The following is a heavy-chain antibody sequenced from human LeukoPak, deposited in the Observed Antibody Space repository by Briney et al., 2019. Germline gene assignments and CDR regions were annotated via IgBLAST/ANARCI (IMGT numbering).Heavy chain of an antibody. CDR2: ISAYNGNT. CDR1: GYTFTSYG. CDR3: ARVVGATLPYRWFDP. Sequence: ASVKVSCKASGYTFTSYGISWVRQAPGQGLEWMGWISAYNGNTNYAQKLQGRVTMTTDTSTSTAYMELRSLRSDDTAVYYCARVVGATLPYRWFDPWGRGTLVTVSS. V-gene: IGHV1-18*01. D-gene: IGHD1-26*01. J-gene: IGHJ5*02.